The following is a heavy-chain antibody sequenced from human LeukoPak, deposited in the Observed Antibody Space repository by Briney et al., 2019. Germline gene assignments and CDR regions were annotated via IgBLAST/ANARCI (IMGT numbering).Heavy chain of an antibody. CDR3: ARGLPGSSWHLGY. CDR1: GDSMTSYH. D-gene: IGHD6-13*01. V-gene: IGHV4-59*01. CDR2: VYDNGNT. Sequence: SETLSLTCTVSGDSMTSYHWNWLRQSPGKGLEWFGYVYDNGNTAYNPSLRSRVTISLDTSKSQFSLSLASMTAADTAVYYCARGLPGSSWHLGYWGQGILVTVSS. J-gene: IGHJ4*02.